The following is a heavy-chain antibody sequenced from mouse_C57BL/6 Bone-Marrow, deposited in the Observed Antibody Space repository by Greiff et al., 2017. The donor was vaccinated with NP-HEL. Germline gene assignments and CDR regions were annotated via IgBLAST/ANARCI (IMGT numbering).Heavy chain of an antibody. D-gene: IGHD3-2*02. CDR1: GFNIKDYY. CDR3: ARQLRLPATHYAMDY. J-gene: IGHJ4*01. CDR2: IDPEDGET. Sequence: VQLKQSGAELVKPGASVKLSCTASGFNIKDYYMHWVKQRTEQGLEWIGRIDPEDGETKYAPKFQGKATITADTSSNTAYLQLSSLTSEDTAVYYCARQLRLPATHYAMDYWGQGTSVTVSS. V-gene: IGHV14-2*01.